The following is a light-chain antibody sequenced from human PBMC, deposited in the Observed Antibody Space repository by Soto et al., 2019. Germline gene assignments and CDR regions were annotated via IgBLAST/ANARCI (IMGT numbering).Light chain of an antibody. CDR1: SSDVGAYKY. V-gene: IGLV2-14*01. CDR2: EVS. CDR3: SSFTTSSTGV. Sequence: QSALTQPASVSGSPGQSITISCTGTSSDVGAYKYVSWYQQHPGKAPKPMIYEVSNRPSGVSNRFSGSKSGNTASLTISGLRAEDEADYYCSSFTTSSTGVFGGGTKLTVL. J-gene: IGLJ3*02.